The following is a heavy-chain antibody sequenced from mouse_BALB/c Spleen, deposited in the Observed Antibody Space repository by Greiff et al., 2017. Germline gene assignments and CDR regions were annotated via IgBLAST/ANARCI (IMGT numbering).Heavy chain of an antibody. J-gene: IGHJ3*01. CDR1: GFTFSDYY. CDR2: ISDGGSYT. V-gene: IGHV5-4*02. D-gene: IGHD3-1*01. Sequence: DVMLVESGGGLVKPGGSLKLSCAASGFTFSDYYMYWVRQTPEKRLEWVATISDGGSYTYYPDSVKGRFTISRDNAKNNLYLQMSSLKSEDTAMYYCARDRATGPFAYWGQGTLVTVSA. CDR3: ARDRATGPFAY.